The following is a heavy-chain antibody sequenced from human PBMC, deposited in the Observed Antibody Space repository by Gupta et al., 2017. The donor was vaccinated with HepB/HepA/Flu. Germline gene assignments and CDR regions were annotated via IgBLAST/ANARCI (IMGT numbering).Heavy chain of an antibody. CDR3: AKDLRGAWGFNWGEILGGLDY. J-gene: IGHJ4*02. V-gene: IGHV3-23*01. CDR1: GFTFSSYA. CDR2: SRGSGGST. D-gene: IGHD7-27*01. Sequence: EVQLLESGGGLVQPGGSLRLSCAASGFTFSSYAMSWVRQAPGKGLEWVSASRGSGGSTYYRDSVKGRFTISRDNSKNALYLQMNSLRAEDTAVYYWAKDLRGAWGFNWGEILGGLDYWGQGTLVTVSS.